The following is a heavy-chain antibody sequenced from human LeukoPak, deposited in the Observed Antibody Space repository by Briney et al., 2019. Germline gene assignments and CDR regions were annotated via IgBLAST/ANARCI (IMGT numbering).Heavy chain of an antibody. Sequence: GGSLRLSCAASGFTFSNYAMSWVRQAPGKGLEWVSTISPSGGSTHYEDSVKGRFTISRDTSKNTLYLQMNSLRAEDTAVFYCAKGKYYYDSSGYYLFDHWGQGTLVTVSS. J-gene: IGHJ4*02. V-gene: IGHV3-23*01. CDR1: GFTFSNYA. D-gene: IGHD3-22*01. CDR3: AKGKYYYDSSGYYLFDH. CDR2: ISPSGGST.